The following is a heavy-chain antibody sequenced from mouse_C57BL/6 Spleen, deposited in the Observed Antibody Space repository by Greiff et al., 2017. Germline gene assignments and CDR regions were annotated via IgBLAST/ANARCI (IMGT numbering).Heavy chain of an antibody. CDR2: ISSGSSTI. J-gene: IGHJ4*01. CDR3: ARRSNYGYAMDY. Sequence: EVKVVESGGGLVKPGGSLKLSCAASGFTFSDYGMHWVRQAPEKGLEWVAYISSGSSTIYYADTVKGRFTISRDNAKNTLFLQMTSLRSEDTAMYYCARRSNYGYAMDYWGQGTSVTVSS. V-gene: IGHV5-17*01. CDR1: GFTFSDYG. D-gene: IGHD2-5*01.